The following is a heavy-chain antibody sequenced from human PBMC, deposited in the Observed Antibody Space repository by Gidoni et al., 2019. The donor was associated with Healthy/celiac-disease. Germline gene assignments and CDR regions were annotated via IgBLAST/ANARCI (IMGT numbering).Heavy chain of an antibody. J-gene: IGHJ4*02. Sequence: QVQLVQSGAEVKKPGASVKVSCQASGYTFTGYYMHWVRQAPGQGLEWLGWINPNSGGTNYAQKFQGRVTMTRDTSISTAYMELSRLRSDDTAVYYCARDLRLRYFDWFRQLGGFDYWGQGTLVTVSS. CDR1: GYTFTGYY. CDR3: ARDLRLRYFDWFRQLGGFDY. V-gene: IGHV1-2*02. CDR2: INPNSGGT. D-gene: IGHD3-9*01.